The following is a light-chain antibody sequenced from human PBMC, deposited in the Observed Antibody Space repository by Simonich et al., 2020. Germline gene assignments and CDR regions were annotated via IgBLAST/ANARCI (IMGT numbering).Light chain of an antibody. CDR2: EAS. CDR3: QQYDNLPIT. J-gene: IGKJ5*01. CDR1: QDISNY. Sequence: DIQMTQSPSSLSASVGNRVTITFQSNQDISNYLNWYQQKPGKSPKLLNYEASNLETGVPSSFSGRGSGTDFTFTISSLQPEDIATYYCQQYDNLPITFGQGTRLEIK. V-gene: IGKV1-33*01.